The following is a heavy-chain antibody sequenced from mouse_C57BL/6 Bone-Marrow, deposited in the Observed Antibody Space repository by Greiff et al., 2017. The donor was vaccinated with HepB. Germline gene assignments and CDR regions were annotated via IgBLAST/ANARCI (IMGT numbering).Heavy chain of an antibody. CDR2: IWGDGST. V-gene: IGHV2-3*01. D-gene: IGHD1-1*01. Sequence: VQLVESGPGLVAPSQSLSIPCTVSGFSLTSYGVSWVRQHPGKGLEWLGVIWGDGSTNYHSALISRLSISKDNSKSHVSLKLNSLQTDDTATDDWAKYYGSSYYAMDYWGQGTSVTVSS. CDR1: GFSLTSYG. CDR3: AKYYGSSYYAMDY. J-gene: IGHJ4*01.